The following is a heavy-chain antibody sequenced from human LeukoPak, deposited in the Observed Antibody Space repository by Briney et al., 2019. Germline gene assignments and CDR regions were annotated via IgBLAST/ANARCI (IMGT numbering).Heavy chain of an antibody. CDR3: ARAPLYCSGGSCYSWDFDY. J-gene: IGHJ4*02. Sequence: SETLSLTCTVSGGSISSSSYYWGWIRQPPGKGLEWIGSIYYSGSTYYNPSLKSRVTISVDTSKNQFSLKLSSVTAADTAVYYCARAPLYCSGGSCYSWDFDYWGQGTLVTVSS. CDR1: GGSISSSSYY. V-gene: IGHV4-39*07. CDR2: IYYSGST. D-gene: IGHD2-15*01.